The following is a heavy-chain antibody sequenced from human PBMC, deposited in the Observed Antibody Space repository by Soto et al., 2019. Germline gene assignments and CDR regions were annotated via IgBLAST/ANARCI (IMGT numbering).Heavy chain of an antibody. V-gene: IGHV5-10-1*01. J-gene: IGHJ4*02. D-gene: IGHD3-22*01. CDR3: ARQIYDSDTGPNSQYYFDS. CDR2: IDPSDSQT. CDR1: GCSFAGYW. Sequence: PGESLKISCKGSGCSFAGYWITWVRQKPGKGLEWMGRIDPSDSQTYYSPSFRGHVTISVTKSITTVFLQWSSLRASDTAMYYCARQIYDSDTGPNSQYYFDSWGQGTPVTVSS.